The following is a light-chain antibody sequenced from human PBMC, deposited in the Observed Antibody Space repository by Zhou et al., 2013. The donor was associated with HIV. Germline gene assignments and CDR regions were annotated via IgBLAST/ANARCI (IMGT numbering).Light chain of an antibody. CDR3: QQYYSYPS. Sequence: DIQMTQSPSTLSASVGDRVTITCRASQSISSWLAWYQQKPGKAPKLLIYAASTLQSGVPSRFSGSGSGTDFTLTISCLQSEDFATYYCQQYYSYPSFGPGTKVDIK. CDR1: QSISSW. V-gene: IGKV1-5*01. J-gene: IGKJ3*01. CDR2: AAS.